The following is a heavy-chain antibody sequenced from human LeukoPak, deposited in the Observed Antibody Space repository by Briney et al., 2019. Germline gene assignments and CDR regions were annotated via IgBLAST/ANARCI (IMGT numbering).Heavy chain of an antibody. J-gene: IGHJ6*02. Sequence: SETLSLTCTVSGGSLSSYYWSWVRQPPGKGLEWIGYIYYSGSTNYNPSLTSRVTISVDTSKNHFSLKLRSVTAADTAVYYCARDRDRAAATHYGMDVWGQGPTVTVSS. CDR2: IYYSGST. D-gene: IGHD6-13*01. CDR3: ARDRDRAAATHYGMDV. V-gene: IGHV4-59*01. CDR1: GGSLSSYY.